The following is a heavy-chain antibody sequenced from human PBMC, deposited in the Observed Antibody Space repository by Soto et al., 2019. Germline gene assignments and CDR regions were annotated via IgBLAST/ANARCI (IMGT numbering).Heavy chain of an antibody. CDR3: ATDRRHSSGLLDN. D-gene: IGHD3-22*01. J-gene: IGHJ4*02. CDR1: GYTFTSNY. Sequence: QVQLVQSGAEVKMPGASVKLSCKASGYTFTSNYIHWVRQAPERGLEWKGTINPSGGVTNHNYAQKFQGRGTITVDESTTTVYMELSRLRSEDTAVYYYATDRRHSSGLLDNWGQGALVTVSS. V-gene: IGHV1-46*01. CDR2: INPSGGVT.